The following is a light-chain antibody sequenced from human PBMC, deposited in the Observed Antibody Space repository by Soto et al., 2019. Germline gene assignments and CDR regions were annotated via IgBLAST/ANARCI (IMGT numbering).Light chain of an antibody. V-gene: IGKV3-15*01. CDR2: DAS. J-gene: IGKJ2*01. CDR3: QHFNIWPYT. CDR1: QTVSSN. Sequence: EIVLTQSPGTLSLSPGERATLSCRASQTVSSNLAWYQQKPGQAPRLLIYDASTRATGIPARFSGSGSGTEFTLTISSLQSEDFAIYYCQHFNIWPYTFGQGTKV.